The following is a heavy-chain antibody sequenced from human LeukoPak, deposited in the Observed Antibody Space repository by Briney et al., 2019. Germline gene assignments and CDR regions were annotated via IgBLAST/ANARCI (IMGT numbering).Heavy chain of an antibody. CDR1: GGSISSYY. CDR2: IYYSGST. CDR3: ARVVDAFDI. V-gene: IGHV4-59*01. Sequence: SETLSLTCTVSGGSISSYYWTWIRQPPGKGLEWIGYIYYSGSTNYNPSLKSRVTISVDTSKNQFSLKLSSVTAADTAVYYCARVVDAFDIWGQGTMVTVSS. J-gene: IGHJ3*02.